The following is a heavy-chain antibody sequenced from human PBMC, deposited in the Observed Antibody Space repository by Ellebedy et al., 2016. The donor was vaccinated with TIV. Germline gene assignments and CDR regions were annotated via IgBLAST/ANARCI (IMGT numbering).Heavy chain of an antibody. J-gene: IGHJ6*02. D-gene: IGHD6-19*01. CDR2: IWYDGTNK. CDR3: ARTRATDSSKYYYGMDV. Sequence: PGGSLRLSCAASGFTFSDYGMNWVRQAPGKGLGWVALIWYDGTNKYYGDSVKGRFTISRDNSKKTLYLEMNSLRAEDTAVYYCARTRATDSSKYYYGMDVWGQGTTVTVSS. CDR1: GFTFSDYG. V-gene: IGHV3-33*01.